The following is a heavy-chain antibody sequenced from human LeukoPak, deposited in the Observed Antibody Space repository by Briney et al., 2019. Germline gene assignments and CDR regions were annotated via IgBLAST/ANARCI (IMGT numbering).Heavy chain of an antibody. D-gene: IGHD6-13*01. J-gene: IGHJ4*02. CDR3: ASQAADSSSWTYYFDY. V-gene: IGHV4-61*08. CDR2: IYYSGST. CDR1: GGSISSGGYY. Sequence: SETLSLTCTVSGGSISSGGYYWSWIRQHPGKGLEWIGYIYYSGSTTYNPSLKSRDTISVDTSKNQFSLKLTSVTAADTAVYYCASQAADSSSWTYYFDYWGQGTLVTVSS.